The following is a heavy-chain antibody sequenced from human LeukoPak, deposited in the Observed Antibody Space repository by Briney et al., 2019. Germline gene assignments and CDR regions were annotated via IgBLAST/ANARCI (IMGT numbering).Heavy chain of an antibody. CDR1: GGSFSGNY. V-gene: IGHV3-7*01. D-gene: IGHD1-26*01. Sequence: ETLSLTCAVYGGSFSGNYWSWVRQAPGKGLEWVANIKEDGSEKNYVDSVKGRFTISRDNAEKSLYLQMNSLRAEDTAVYYCARDEIGGSFEYWGQGTQVTVSS. CDR3: ARDEIGGSFEY. CDR2: IKEDGSEK. J-gene: IGHJ4*02.